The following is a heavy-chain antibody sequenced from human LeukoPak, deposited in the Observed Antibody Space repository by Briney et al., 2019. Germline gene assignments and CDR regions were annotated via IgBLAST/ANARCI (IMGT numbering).Heavy chain of an antibody. V-gene: IGHV4-39*07. Sequence: PSETLSLTCIVPGGSISSSSYYWGWIRQSPGKGLEWIGNIYYSGSTYYNPSLKSRVTISVDTSKNQFSLKLSSVTAADTAVYYCAREVTSGYQFFDYWGQGTLVTVSA. J-gene: IGHJ4*02. D-gene: IGHD3-16*02. CDR1: GGSISSSSYY. CDR3: AREVTSGYQFFDY. CDR2: IYYSGST.